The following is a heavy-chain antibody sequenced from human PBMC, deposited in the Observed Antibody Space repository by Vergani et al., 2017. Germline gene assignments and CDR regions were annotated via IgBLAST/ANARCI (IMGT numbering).Heavy chain of an antibody. V-gene: IGHV4-30-4*08. J-gene: IGHJ6*03. CDR2: IYYSGTT. CDR1: GAYVGSGGYY. Sequence: QVQLQESGPGLVKASQTLSLTCSVSGAYVGSGGYYWSWVRQRPGMGLDWIGYIYYSGTTYYNPSIESRVTMYVDTSKSQVSLKLSSVTAADTAGYYCGRQKDSYLVVWGKGGTVTVS. D-gene: IGHD3/OR15-3a*01. CDR3: GRQKDSYLVV.